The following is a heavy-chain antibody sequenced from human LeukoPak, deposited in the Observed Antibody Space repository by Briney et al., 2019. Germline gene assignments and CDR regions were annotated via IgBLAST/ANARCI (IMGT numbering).Heavy chain of an antibody. J-gene: IGHJ4*02. V-gene: IGHV1-2*06. D-gene: IGHD2-2*01. CDR1: GYTLSNHA. CDR3: GRSSRPLDCFDY. Sequence: VASVKVSCKGFGYTLSNHAFSWVRQAPGQGLEWMGRINPNSGVTSYAQAFQDRVTLTRDPSISTAYIELSSLTSDDTAVYYCGRSSRPLDCFDYWGQGTLVTVSS. CDR2: INPNSGVT.